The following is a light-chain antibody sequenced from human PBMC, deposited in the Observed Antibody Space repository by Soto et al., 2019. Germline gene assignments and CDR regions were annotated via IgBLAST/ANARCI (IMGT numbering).Light chain of an antibody. Sequence: QSVLTQPPSVSGAPGQRVTISCTGTSSNIGAGYDVHWYQQLPGTAPKLLIYGNTHRPSGVPDRFSGSKSGTSASLAITGLQAEDEADYYCQSCDSNLRVVFCGGTKLTVL. CDR3: QSCDSNLRVV. V-gene: IGLV1-40*01. CDR2: GNT. J-gene: IGLJ2*01. CDR1: SSNIGAGYD.